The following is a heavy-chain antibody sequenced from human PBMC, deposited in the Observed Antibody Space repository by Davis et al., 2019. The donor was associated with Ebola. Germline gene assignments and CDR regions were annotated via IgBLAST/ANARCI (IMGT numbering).Heavy chain of an antibody. CDR3: ARDLNQVFS. J-gene: IGHJ5*02. CDR2: ISGSSSFT. CDR1: GFTFSDHY. V-gene: IGHV3-11*06. D-gene: IGHD1-14*01. Sequence: PGGSLRLSCAASGFTFSDHYMSWIRQAPGKGLEWVSYISGSSSFTNYADSVKGRFTISRDNAKKSLFLQMNSLRAEDTAVYYCARDLNQVFSWGQGTLVTVSS.